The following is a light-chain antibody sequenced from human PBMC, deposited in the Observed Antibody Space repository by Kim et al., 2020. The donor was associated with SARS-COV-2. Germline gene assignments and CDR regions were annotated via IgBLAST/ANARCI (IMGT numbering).Light chain of an antibody. V-gene: IGKV1-27*01. J-gene: IGKJ2*01. CDR2: AAS. CDR1: QGISNS. CDR3: QKYDSDPYT. Sequence: DIQMTQSPSSLSASVGDRVTITRRASQGISNSLAWYQQRPGKVPKPLIYAASTLQSGVPSRFSGSGSGTDFTLSISSLQPEDVATYYCQKYDSDPYTFGQGTKLEI.